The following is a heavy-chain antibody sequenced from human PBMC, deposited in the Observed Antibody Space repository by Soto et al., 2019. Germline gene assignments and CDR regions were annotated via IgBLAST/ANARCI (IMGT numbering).Heavy chain of an antibody. Sequence: QLQLQESGSGLVKPSQTLSLTCAVSGGSISSGGYSWSWIRQPPGKGLEWIGYIYHSGSTYYNPSLKSRVTISVDRSKNQFSLKLSSVTAADTAVYYCARNIAAADPSGYYYGMDVWGQGTTVTVSS. CDR3: ARNIAAADPSGYYYGMDV. D-gene: IGHD6-13*01. CDR2: IYHSGST. CDR1: GGSISSGGYS. V-gene: IGHV4-30-2*01. J-gene: IGHJ6*02.